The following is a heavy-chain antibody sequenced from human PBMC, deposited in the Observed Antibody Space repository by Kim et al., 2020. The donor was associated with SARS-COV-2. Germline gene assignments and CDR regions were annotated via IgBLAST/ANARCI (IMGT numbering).Heavy chain of an antibody. J-gene: IGHJ5*02. CDR1: GHTFSNYD. Sequence: ASVKVSCKSSGHTFSNYDINWVRQATGQGLEWMGWMNPNSGNTGYTQKFQGRVTMTRNTSISTAYMELSSLTPEDTAAYYCARGPKDWGVRARSDPWGQG. V-gene: IGHV1-8*01. D-gene: IGHD3-10*01. CDR2: MNPNSGNT. CDR3: ARGPKDWGVRARSDP.